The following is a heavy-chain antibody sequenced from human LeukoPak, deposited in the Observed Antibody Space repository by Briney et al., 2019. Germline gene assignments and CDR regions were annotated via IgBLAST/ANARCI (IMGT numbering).Heavy chain of an antibody. CDR2: IYNSGST. CDR1: GGSISSYY. D-gene: IGHD5-12*01. J-gene: IGHJ4*02. V-gene: IGHV4-59*08. Sequence: SETLSLTCTVSGGSISSYYWSWIRQSPGKGLEWIGYIYNSGSTNYNPSLKSRVTISADTSKNQFSLKLSFVTAADTAVYYCARVTVANSGYDFDYWGQGTLVTVSS. CDR3: ARVTVANSGYDFDY.